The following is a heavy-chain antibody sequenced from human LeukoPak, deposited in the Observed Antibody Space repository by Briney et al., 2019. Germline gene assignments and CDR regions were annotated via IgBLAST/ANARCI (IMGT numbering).Heavy chain of an antibody. D-gene: IGHD1-1*01. CDR3: VRVGRSLHWNPDF. V-gene: IGHV4-59*01. CDR2: ISYSGKT. CDR1: GGSMSNYY. J-gene: IGHJ4*02. Sequence: PSETLPLTCTVSGGSMSNYYWGYIRQPPGKGLEWIGFISYSGKTNCNPSLKSRVPQSVDMSKNQFSLKLTSVTAADTAVYYCVRVGRSLHWNPDFWGLGTLVTVSS.